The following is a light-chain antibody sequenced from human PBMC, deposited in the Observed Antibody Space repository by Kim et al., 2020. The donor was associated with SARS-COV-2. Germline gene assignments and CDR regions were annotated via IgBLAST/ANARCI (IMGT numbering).Light chain of an antibody. V-gene: IGKV1-5*03. J-gene: IGKJ1*01. CDR3: QQYNGYST. Sequence: SAAVGDRVTITCRASQYFTTWLAWYQQKPGKAPKLLIYKASTLQSGVPSRFSGSGSGTEFTLTISSLQPDDFATYYCQQYNGYSTFGQGTKVDIK. CDR1: QYFTTW. CDR2: KAS.